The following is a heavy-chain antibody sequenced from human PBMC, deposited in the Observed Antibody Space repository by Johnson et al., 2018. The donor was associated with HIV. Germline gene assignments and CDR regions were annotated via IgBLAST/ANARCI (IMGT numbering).Heavy chain of an antibody. J-gene: IGHJ3*02. CDR3: ARGYSYEWRGELDAFDI. Sequence: VQLVESGGGLMQPGGSLRLSCVASGFTVSNNFMSWVRQAPGKGLEWVSVIYSGGSTYYADSVKGRFTISRDNAKNSLNLQMNSLRAEDTAVYYCARGYSYEWRGELDAFDIWGQGTIVTVSS. D-gene: IGHD5-18*01. V-gene: IGHV3-53*01. CDR1: GFTVSNNF. CDR2: IYSGGST.